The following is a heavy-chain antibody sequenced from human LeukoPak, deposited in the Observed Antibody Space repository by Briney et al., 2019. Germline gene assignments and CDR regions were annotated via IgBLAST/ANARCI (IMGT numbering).Heavy chain of an antibody. CDR2: INPNSGNT. D-gene: IGHD2-2*01. V-gene: IGHV1-8*03. Sequence: ASVKVSCKASGYTFTSYYMHWVRQAPGQGLEWMAWINPNSGNTGIARKFRGRVTITRNISTHTVYMELSSLRSEDTAVYYCARGLSCGSTTCYGGVMPVAVNYFYYDMDVWGKGTTVTVSS. J-gene: IGHJ6*03. CDR3: ARGLSCGSTTCYGGVMPVAVNYFYYDMDV. CDR1: GYTFTSYY.